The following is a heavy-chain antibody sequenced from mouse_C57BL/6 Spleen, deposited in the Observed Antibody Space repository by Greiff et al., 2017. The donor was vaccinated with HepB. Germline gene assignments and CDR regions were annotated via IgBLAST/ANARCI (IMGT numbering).Heavy chain of an antibody. Sequence: QVQLKQSGPELVKPGASVKISCKASGYAFSSSWMNWVKQRPGKGLEWIGRIYPGDGDTNYNGKFKGKATLTADKSSSTAYMQLSSLTSEDSAVYFCARWGYDYDPSFDYWGQGTTLTVSS. CDR2: IYPGDGDT. D-gene: IGHD2-4*01. V-gene: IGHV1-82*01. CDR3: ARWGYDYDPSFDY. CDR1: GYAFSSSW. J-gene: IGHJ2*01.